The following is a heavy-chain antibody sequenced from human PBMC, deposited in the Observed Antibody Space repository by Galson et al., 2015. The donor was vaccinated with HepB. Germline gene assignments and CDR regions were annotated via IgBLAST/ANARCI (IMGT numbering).Heavy chain of an antibody. CDR2: VYPDDSDA. V-gene: IGHV5-51*01. CDR3: ARLGEISTVKYFDL. D-gene: IGHD5/OR15-5a*01. J-gene: IGHJ2*01. CDR1: GYIFTYYW. Sequence: QSGAEVKKPGESLKISCQGSGYIFTYYWIGWVRQIPGKGLEWMGIVYPDDSDARYSPSFQGQVTISADKSISTAYLQWSSLKASDTAMYYCARLGEISTVKYFDLWGRGTLVTVSS.